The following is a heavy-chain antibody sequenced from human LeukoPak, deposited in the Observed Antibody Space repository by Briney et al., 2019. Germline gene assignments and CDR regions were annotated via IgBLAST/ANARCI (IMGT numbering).Heavy chain of an antibody. J-gene: IGHJ4*02. CDR3: ARAYLWFGRRSGVFGY. CDR1: GYTFTSYD. V-gene: IGHV1-8*01. Sequence: ASVKVSCKASGYTFTSYDINWVRQATGQGLEWMGWMNPNSGNTGYAQKFQGRVTMTRNTSISTAYMELSSLRSEDTAVYYCARAYLWFGRRSGVFGYWGQGTLVTVSS. CDR2: MNPNSGNT. D-gene: IGHD3-10*01.